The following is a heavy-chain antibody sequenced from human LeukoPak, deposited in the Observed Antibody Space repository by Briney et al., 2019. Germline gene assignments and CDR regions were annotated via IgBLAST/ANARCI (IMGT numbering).Heavy chain of an antibody. D-gene: IGHD5-24*01. CDR3: ARVTLVEMATIDAFDI. Sequence: SQTLSLTCTVSGGSISSGGYYWSWIRQHPGKGLEWIGYIYYSGSTYYNPSLKSRVTISVDTSKNQFSLKLSSVTAADTAVYYCARVTLVEMATIDAFDIWGQGTMVTVSS. J-gene: IGHJ3*02. CDR2: IYYSGST. V-gene: IGHV4-31*03. CDR1: GGSISSGGYY.